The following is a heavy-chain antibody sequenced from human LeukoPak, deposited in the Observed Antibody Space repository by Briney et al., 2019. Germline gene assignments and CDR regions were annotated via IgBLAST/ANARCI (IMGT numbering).Heavy chain of an antibody. V-gene: IGHV3-30*02. D-gene: IGHD3-16*01. CDR3: AKELGFDGGTFFFDH. CDR2: IRSDGSEK. J-gene: IGHJ4*02. Sequence: GRSLRLSCGAYGFTFSSYGIEWVSQAPGKGMEWVAFIRSDGSEKMYEDSGKGRLTICRDNSKNTVYLQMNSLRAEDAAVYYCAKELGFDGGTFFFDHWGQGALVTVSS. CDR1: GFTFSSYG.